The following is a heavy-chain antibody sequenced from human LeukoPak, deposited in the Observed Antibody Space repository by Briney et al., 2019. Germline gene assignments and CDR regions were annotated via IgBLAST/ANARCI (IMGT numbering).Heavy chain of an antibody. J-gene: IGHJ4*02. Sequence: GGSLRLSCEASGFTFNTYAIYWVRQAPGKGLEWVSGICGSGGCTYYADSVKGRFTISRDNSKNTLYLQMNSLRAEDTAVYYCAKLGWVATSYYFDYWGQGTLVTVSS. CDR3: AKLGWVATSYYFDY. V-gene: IGHV3-23*01. CDR2: ICGSGGCT. CDR1: GFTFNTYA. D-gene: IGHD5-12*01.